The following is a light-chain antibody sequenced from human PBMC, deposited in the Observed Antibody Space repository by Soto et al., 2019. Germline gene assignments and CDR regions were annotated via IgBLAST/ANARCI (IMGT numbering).Light chain of an antibody. Sequence: QSALTQPASVSGSLGQSITISCTGTSSDVGSYNLVSWYQQHPGKAPKLMIYEVIKRPSGVSNRFSGSKSGNTASLTISGLQAEDEADYYCCSYAGSSNGVFGGGTKLTVL. CDR3: CSYAGSSNGV. CDR1: SSDVGSYNL. J-gene: IGLJ3*02. CDR2: EVI. V-gene: IGLV2-23*02.